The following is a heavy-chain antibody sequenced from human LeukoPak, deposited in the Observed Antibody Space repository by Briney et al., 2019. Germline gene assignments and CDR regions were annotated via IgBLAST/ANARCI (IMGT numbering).Heavy chain of an antibody. CDR3: ARDLTGPYDH. V-gene: IGHV3-74*01. CDR2: INVEGNYF. CDR1: GFTVNTYW. Sequence: SGGSLRLSCAASGFTVNTYWMHWVRQAPGKGLDWVARINVEGNYFDYAESVKGRFTISRDSGKNSLYLQMNSLRAEGTAVYSCARDLTGPYDHWGQGTLVTVSS. D-gene: IGHD3-22*01. J-gene: IGHJ4*02.